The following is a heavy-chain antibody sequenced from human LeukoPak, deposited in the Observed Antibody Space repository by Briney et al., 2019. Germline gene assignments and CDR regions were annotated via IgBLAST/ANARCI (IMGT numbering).Heavy chain of an antibody. CDR1: GYTFTSYY. CDR3: ARGRNSGSYSRDYFDY. V-gene: IGHV1-46*01. Sequence: GASVKVSCKASGYTFTSYYMHWVRQAPGQGLEWMGIINPSGGSTSYAQKFQGRVTMTRDMSTSTVYMELSSLRSEDTAVYYCARGRNSGSYSRDYFDYWGQGTLVTVSS. CDR2: INPSGGST. D-gene: IGHD1-26*01. J-gene: IGHJ4*02.